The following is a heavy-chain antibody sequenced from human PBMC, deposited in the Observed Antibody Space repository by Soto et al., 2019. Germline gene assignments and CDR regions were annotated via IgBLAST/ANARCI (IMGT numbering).Heavy chain of an antibody. Sequence: QVQLVESGGGVVQPGRSLRLSCAASGFTFSSYGMHWVRQAPGKGLEWVAVIWYDGSNKYYADSVKGRFTISRDNSNNTLYLRMNSLRAEDTAVYYCARVRGSYYYGMDVWGQGTTVAVSS. CDR2: IWYDGSNK. CDR3: ARVRGSYYYGMDV. V-gene: IGHV3-33*01. CDR1: GFTFSSYG. J-gene: IGHJ6*02. D-gene: IGHD3-10*01.